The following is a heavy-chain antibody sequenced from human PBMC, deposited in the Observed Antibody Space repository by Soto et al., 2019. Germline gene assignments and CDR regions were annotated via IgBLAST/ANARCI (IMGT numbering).Heavy chain of an antibody. J-gene: IGHJ3*02. CDR3: ARVFDYYDSSGYSRAFDI. D-gene: IGHD3-22*01. CDR2: IYYSGST. CDR1: GGSISSYY. V-gene: IGHV4-59*01. Sequence: PSETLSLTCTVSGGSISSYYWSWIRQPPGKGLEWIGYIYYSGSTNYNPSLKSRVTISVDTSKNQFSLKLSSVTAADTAVYYCARVFDYYDSSGYSRAFDIWGKGTMVTVSS.